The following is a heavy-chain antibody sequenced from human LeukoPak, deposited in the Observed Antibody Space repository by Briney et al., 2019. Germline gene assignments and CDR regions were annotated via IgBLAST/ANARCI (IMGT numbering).Heavy chain of an antibody. CDR1: GFTFSSYA. V-gene: IGHV3-30-3*01. D-gene: IGHD3-3*01. CDR2: ISYDGSNK. J-gene: IGHJ6*02. CDR3: ARSYYDFGGYYYYGMDV. Sequence: ESGGSLRLSCAASGFTFSSYAMHWVRQVPGKGLEWVAVISYDGSNKYYADSVKGRFTISRDNSKNTLYLQMNSLRAEDTAVYYCARSYYDFGGYYYYGMDVWAKGPRSPSP.